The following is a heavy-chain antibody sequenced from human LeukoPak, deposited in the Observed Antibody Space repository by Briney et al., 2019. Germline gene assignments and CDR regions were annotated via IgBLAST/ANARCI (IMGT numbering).Heavy chain of an antibody. CDR2: IYHSGST. CDR3: ARVCMAAGTLYYFDY. Sequence: SETLSLTCAVSGGSISSSNWWSWVRQPPGKGLEWIGEIYHSGSTNYNPSLKSRVTISVDKSKNQFSLKLSSVTAADTAVYYCARVCMAAGTLYYFDYWGQGTLVTVSS. J-gene: IGHJ4*02. D-gene: IGHD6-13*01. CDR1: GGSISSSNW. V-gene: IGHV4-4*02.